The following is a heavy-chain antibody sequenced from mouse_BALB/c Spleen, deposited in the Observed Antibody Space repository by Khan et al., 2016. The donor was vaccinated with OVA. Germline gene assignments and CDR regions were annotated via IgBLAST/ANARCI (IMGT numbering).Heavy chain of an antibody. CDR2: INLTSGYN. D-gene: IGHD2-14*01. CDR3: TRDRIDD. CDR1: GYTIITYW. V-gene: IGHV1-7*01. J-gene: IGHJ2*01. Sequence: QVQLKQSGAELAKPGASVKMSCKAPGYTIITYWMHWIKQRPGQGLEWIGYINLTSGYNDYNEKFKDRATLSADKSSSTAYMQLTSLTSEDSAVYYCTRDRIDDWGQGTTLTVSS.